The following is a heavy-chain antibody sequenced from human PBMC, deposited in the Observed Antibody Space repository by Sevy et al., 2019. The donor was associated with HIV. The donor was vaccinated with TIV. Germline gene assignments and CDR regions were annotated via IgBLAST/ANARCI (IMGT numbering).Heavy chain of an antibody. CDR3: AKDNTTGSWFPYFDY. CDR1: GFTFSSYA. CDR2: ISGIRGST. Sequence: GGSLRLSCAASGFTFSSYAMIWVRQAPGKGLEWVSVISGIRGSTYYADSVKGRFTISRDHSKNTLYLQMNSLRSEDTAVYYCAKDNTTGSWFPYFDYWGQGTLVTVSS. J-gene: IGHJ4*02. V-gene: IGHV3-23*01. D-gene: IGHD6-13*01.